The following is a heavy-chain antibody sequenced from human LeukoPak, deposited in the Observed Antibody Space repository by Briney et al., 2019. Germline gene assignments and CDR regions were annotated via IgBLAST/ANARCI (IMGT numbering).Heavy chain of an antibody. V-gene: IGHV3-74*01. CDR1: GFTVSSNY. Sequence: PGGSLRLSCAASGFTVSSNYMSWVRQAPGKGLVWVSRINSDGSSTSYADSVKGRFTISRDNAKNTLYLQMNSLRAEDTAVYYCARVRSSWYMAFFDYWGQGTLVTVSS. J-gene: IGHJ4*02. D-gene: IGHD6-13*01. CDR2: INSDGSST. CDR3: ARVRSSWYMAFFDY.